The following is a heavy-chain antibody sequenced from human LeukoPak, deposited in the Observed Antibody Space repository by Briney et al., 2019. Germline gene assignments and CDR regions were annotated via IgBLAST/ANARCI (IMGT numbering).Heavy chain of an antibody. CDR3: AREEHCSGGSCYAFDY. D-gene: IGHD2-15*01. CDR2: INPNSGGT. V-gene: IGHV1-2*02. Sequence: GASVTVSFTASGYTFTVYYMHRVRQAPGQGLEWMGWINPNSGGTNYAQKFQGRVTMTRDTSISTAYMELSRLRSDDTAVYYCAREEHCSGGSCYAFDYWGQGTLVTVSS. CDR1: GYTFTVYY. J-gene: IGHJ4*02.